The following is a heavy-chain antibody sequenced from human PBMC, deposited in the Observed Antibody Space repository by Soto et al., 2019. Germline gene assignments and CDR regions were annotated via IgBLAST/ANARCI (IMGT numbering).Heavy chain of an antibody. CDR3: ARHATGGIRYFDWLLNTFDY. J-gene: IGHJ4*02. D-gene: IGHD3-9*01. CDR2: IYYSGST. V-gene: IGHV4-39*01. Sequence: SETLSLTCTVSGGSISSSSYYWGWIRQPPGKGLEWIGSIYYSGSTYYNPSLKSRVTVSVDTSKNQFSLKLSSVTAADTAVYYCARHATGGIRYFDWLLNTFDYWGQGTLVTVSS. CDR1: GGSISSSSYY.